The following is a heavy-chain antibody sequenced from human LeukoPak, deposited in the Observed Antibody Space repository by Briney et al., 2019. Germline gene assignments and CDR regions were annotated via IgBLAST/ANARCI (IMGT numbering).Heavy chain of an antibody. Sequence: GESLRLSCAASGFVVSSNYLAWVRQAPGEGLEWVSFMYSDNNIYYADSVKGRFTISRDNSKNTFYLQMNSLRVEDTAIYYCARGILGLIPIDYWGQGTLVTVSS. J-gene: IGHJ4*02. CDR1: GFVVSSNY. D-gene: IGHD1-26*01. CDR3: ARGILGLIPIDY. CDR2: MYSDNNI. V-gene: IGHV3-53*01.